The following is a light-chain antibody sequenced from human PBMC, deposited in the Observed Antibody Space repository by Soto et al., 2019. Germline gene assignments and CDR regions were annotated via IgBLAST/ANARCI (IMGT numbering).Light chain of an antibody. V-gene: IGLV4-69*01. CDR1: SGHSSYA. CDR3: QAWATGIRV. Sequence: QSVLTQSPSASASLGASVKLTCTPSSGHSSYAIAWHQQQPEKGPRYLMKLNSDGSHTKGDGIPDRFSGSSSGAERYLTISSLQSEDEADYYCQAWATGIRVFGGGTQLTVL. CDR2: LNSDGSH. J-gene: IGLJ3*02.